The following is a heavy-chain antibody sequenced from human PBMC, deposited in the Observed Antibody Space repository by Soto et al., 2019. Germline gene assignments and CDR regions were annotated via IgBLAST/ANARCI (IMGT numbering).Heavy chain of an antibody. CDR1: GGSLSRSE. V-gene: IGHV4-59*01. D-gene: IGHD2-2*01. Sequence: SETLSLTCTVPGGSLSRSEWSWIRQPPGKGLEWIGYIYYSGSTNYNPSLKSRVTISVDTSKNQFSLKLSSVAAADTAVYYCARFGVVVPAAPNWFDPRGKGTLLT. CDR2: IYYSGST. J-gene: IGHJ5*02. CDR3: ARFGVVVPAAPNWFDP.